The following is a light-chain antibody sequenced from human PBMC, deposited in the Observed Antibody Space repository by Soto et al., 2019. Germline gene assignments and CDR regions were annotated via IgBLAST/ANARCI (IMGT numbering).Light chain of an antibody. J-gene: IGKJ1*01. CDR1: QSISSSY. V-gene: IGKV3-20*01. CDR3: QQYGLSPWT. Sequence: DIVLTQSPGTLSSSPGERATLSCRASQSISSSYLAWYQQRPGQAPRLLIYGASSRATGIPDRFSGSGSGTDLTLTISRLEPEDFAVYYCQQYGLSPWTFGQGTKVEI. CDR2: GAS.